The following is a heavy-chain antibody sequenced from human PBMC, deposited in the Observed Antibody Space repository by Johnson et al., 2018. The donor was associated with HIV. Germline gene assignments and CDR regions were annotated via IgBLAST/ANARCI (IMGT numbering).Heavy chain of an antibody. V-gene: IGHV3-74*01. CDR2: MNGDGKST. CDR3: AREGQDYVWESNGGLDI. J-gene: IGHJ3*02. Sequence: EVQLMESGGGLVQPGGSLRLSCAASGFTFRDAWMHWVRQAPGKGLVWVSRMNGDGKSTTYADSLYLQMNSLRTEDTALYYCAREGQDYVWESNGGLDIWGRGTMVTVSS. CDR1: GFTFRDAW. D-gene: IGHD3-16*01.